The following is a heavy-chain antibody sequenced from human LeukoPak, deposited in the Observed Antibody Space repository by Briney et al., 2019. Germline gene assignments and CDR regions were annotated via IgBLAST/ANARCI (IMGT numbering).Heavy chain of an antibody. CDR2: IYSGGST. V-gene: IGHV3-53*01. D-gene: IGHD3-10*01. Sequence: PGGSLRLSCAASEFTVSSNYMSWVRQAPGKGLEWVSVIYSGGSTYYADSVKGRFTISRDNSKNTLYLQMNSLRAEDTAVYYCARRNRGEGLDYWGQGTLVTVSS. J-gene: IGHJ4*02. CDR1: EFTVSSNY. CDR3: ARRNRGEGLDY.